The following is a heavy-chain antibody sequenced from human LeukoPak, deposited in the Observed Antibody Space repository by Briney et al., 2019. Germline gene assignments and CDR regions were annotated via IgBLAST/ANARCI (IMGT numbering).Heavy chain of an antibody. CDR3: ARGLVTMIGGNFDY. J-gene: IGHJ4*02. V-gene: IGHV4-61*01. CDR1: GGSVSSGSYY. D-gene: IGHD3-22*01. Sequence: SETLSLTCTVSGGSVSSGSYYWSWIRQPPGKGLEWIGYIYYSGSTNYNPSLKSRVTISVDTSKNQFSLKLSSVTAADTAVYYCARGLVTMIGGNFDYWGQGTLVTVPS. CDR2: IYYSGST.